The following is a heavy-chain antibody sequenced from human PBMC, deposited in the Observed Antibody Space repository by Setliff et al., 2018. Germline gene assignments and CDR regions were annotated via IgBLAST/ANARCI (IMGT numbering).Heavy chain of an antibody. CDR3: ARSPPNRGVGQGHYMDV. CDR1: GYSFTNYG. J-gene: IGHJ6*03. D-gene: IGHD1-26*01. V-gene: IGHV1-18*01. Sequence: ASVKVSCKTSGYSFTNYGINWVRQAPGQGLEWMGWNSPYNGDTKLAQKLQGRVTMTTDTSTSTGYTELRSLISDDTAVYYCARSPPNRGVGQGHYMDVWGKGTTVTVSS. CDR2: NSPYNGDT.